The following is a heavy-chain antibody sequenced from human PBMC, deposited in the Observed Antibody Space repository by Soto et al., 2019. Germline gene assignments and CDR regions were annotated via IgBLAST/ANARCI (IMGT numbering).Heavy chain of an antibody. CDR2: IYYSGST. Sequence: VQLQESGPGLVKPSETLSLTCTVSGGSISSYYWSWIRQPPGKGLEWIGYIYYSGSTNYNPSLKXXVXIXXDTSKNQFSLKLSSVTAADTAVYYCARDQEGGWDVWGQGTTVTVSS. CDR1: GGSISSYY. D-gene: IGHD3-16*01. J-gene: IGHJ6*02. V-gene: IGHV4-59*01. CDR3: ARDQEGGWDV.